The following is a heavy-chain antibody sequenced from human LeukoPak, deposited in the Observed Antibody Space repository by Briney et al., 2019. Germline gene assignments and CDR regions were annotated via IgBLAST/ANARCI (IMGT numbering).Heavy chain of an antibody. D-gene: IGHD2-2*01. CDR3: ARHGIVVVRKWFDP. J-gene: IGHJ5*02. Sequence: SETLSLTCTVSGGSISTDNYYRGWIRQPPGKGLEWLGGIYYDGSTYYNPSLESRVTISVDTSKNRFSLKLSSVTAADTAVYYCARHGIVVVRKWFDPWGQGTLVTVSS. CDR1: GGSISTDNYY. V-gene: IGHV4-39*01. CDR2: IYYDGST.